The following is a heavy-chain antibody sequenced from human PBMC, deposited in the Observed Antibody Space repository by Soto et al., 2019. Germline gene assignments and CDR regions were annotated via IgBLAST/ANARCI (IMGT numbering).Heavy chain of an antibody. D-gene: IGHD4-17*01. CDR3: AGASPKYGDCNGTLDI. V-gene: IGHV1-18*04. CDR2: ISTYDGKT. CDR1: GYTLTSHG. Sequence: QIQLVQSGAEVKKPGASVKVSCKASGYTLTSHGISWVRQAPGQGLAWMGWISTYDGKTNYAQMFQGRVTMTTDTSTSTAYMELRSLGPGNRAFYYWAGASPKYGDCNGTLDIWGQGTRVTVSS. J-gene: IGHJ3*02.